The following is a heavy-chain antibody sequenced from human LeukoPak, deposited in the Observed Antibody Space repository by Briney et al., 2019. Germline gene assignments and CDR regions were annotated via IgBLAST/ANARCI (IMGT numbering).Heavy chain of an antibody. Sequence: GGSVRLSCAASGLTFSSYAMHWVRQAPGKGLEWVAFIRFDGSNKYYADSVKGRFTISRDNSKNTLYLQMNSLRAEDTAVYYCAKVTYGSGTYGAFDSWGQGTLVTVSS. D-gene: IGHD3-10*01. J-gene: IGHJ4*02. CDR2: IRFDGSNK. V-gene: IGHV3-30*02. CDR1: GLTFSSYA. CDR3: AKVTYGSGTYGAFDS.